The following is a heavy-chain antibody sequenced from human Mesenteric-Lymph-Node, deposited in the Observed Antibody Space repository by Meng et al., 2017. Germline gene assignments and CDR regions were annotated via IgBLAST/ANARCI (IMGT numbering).Heavy chain of an antibody. CDR2: ISYDGSNK. D-gene: IGHD4-11*01. Sequence: GESLKISCAASGFTFSSYAMHWVRQAPGKGLEWVAVISYDGSNKYYADSVKGRFTISRDNSKNTLYLQMNSLRVEDTAVYYCATFDDYSYPEAIWGQGTLVTVSS. CDR3: ATFDDYSYPEAI. CDR1: GFTFSSYA. J-gene: IGHJ4*02. V-gene: IGHV3-30*04.